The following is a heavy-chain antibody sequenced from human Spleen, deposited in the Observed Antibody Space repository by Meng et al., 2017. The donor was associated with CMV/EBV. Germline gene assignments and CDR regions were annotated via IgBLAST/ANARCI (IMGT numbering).Heavy chain of an antibody. CDR2: IRYDGSNK. CDR3: ANIPTGVGAKLFDH. J-gene: IGHJ4*01. Sequence: QVQLVESGXGVVQPXGSLRLXXXASGFTFSSYGMHWVRQAPGKGLEWVAFIRYDGSNKYYADSVKGRFTISRDNSKNTLYLQMNSLRAEDTAVYYCANIPTGVGAKLFDHWGHGTRVTVSS. V-gene: IGHV3-30*02. CDR1: GFTFSSYG. D-gene: IGHD1-26*01.